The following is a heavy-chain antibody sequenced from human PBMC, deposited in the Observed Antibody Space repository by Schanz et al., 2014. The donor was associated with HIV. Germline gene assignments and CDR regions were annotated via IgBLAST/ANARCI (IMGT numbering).Heavy chain of an antibody. D-gene: IGHD5-18*01. CDR2: ISHNGTND. CDR1: GFTFSTND. J-gene: IGHJ4*02. V-gene: IGHV3-30*18. CDR3: AKAGLFFGQLWLGFFDY. Sequence: QVQLVESGGGVVQPGRSLKLSCAASGFTFSTNDMHWVRQVPGKGLEWEAVISHNGTNDYYAESAKGRVTISRDNSKNTLYLQMNNLKTEDTAVYYCAKAGLFFGQLWLGFFDYWGQGAQVTVSS.